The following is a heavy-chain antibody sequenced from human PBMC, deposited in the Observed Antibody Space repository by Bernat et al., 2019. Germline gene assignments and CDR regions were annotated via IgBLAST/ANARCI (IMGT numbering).Heavy chain of an antibody. Sequence: EVQLVESGGGLVQPGGSLRLSCAASGFTFSSYWMSWVRQAPGKGLEWVANIKQDGSEKYYVDSVKGRFTISRDNSKNSLYLQMNSLRAEDTAVYYCGSLGGTIVGVALEDYWGQGTLVTVSS. CDR3: GSLGGTIVGVALEDY. J-gene: IGHJ4*02. CDR1: GFTFSSYW. CDR2: IKQDGSEK. V-gene: IGHV3-7*03. D-gene: IGHD3-3*01.